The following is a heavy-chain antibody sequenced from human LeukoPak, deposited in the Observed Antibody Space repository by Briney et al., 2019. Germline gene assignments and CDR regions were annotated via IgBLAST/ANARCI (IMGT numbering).Heavy chain of an antibody. CDR1: GFSFSTYG. Sequence: PGRSLRLSCVVSGFSFSTYGMHWVRQAPGKELEWVALLWYDGVIQYHPDSVKGRFTISRDSSTNTVYLQMDSLRVEDTAVYYCARDLGHCSTGACYSTYLDYWGQGTLVTVSS. CDR2: LWYDGVIQ. J-gene: IGHJ4*02. CDR3: ARDLGHCSTGACYSTYLDY. D-gene: IGHD2-15*01. V-gene: IGHV3-33*01.